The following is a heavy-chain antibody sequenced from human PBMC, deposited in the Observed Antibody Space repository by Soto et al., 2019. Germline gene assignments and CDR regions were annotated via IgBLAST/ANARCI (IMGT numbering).Heavy chain of an antibody. D-gene: IGHD3-3*01. V-gene: IGHV1-46*01. CDR3: ARDKSITIFGMVSYGMDV. Sequence: ASVKVSCKASGYTFTSYYMHWVRQAPGQGLEWMGIINPSGGSTSYAQKFQGRVTMTRDTSTSTVYMELSSLRSEDTAVYYCARDKSITIFGMVSYGMDVWGQETTVTVSS. CDR2: INPSGGST. J-gene: IGHJ6*02. CDR1: GYTFTSYY.